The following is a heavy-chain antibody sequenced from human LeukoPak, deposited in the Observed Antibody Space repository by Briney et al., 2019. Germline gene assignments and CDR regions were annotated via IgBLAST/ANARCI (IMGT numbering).Heavy chain of an antibody. Sequence: PGGSLRLSCAASGFTFSSYAMSWVRQAPGKGLEWVSAISGSGGSTYYADSVKGRFTISRDNSKNTLYLQMNSLRAEDTAVYHCAKGSSGWYGYYFDYWGQGTLVTVSS. V-gene: IGHV3-23*01. D-gene: IGHD6-19*01. J-gene: IGHJ4*02. CDR3: AKGSSGWYGYYFDY. CDR1: GFTFSSYA. CDR2: ISGSGGST.